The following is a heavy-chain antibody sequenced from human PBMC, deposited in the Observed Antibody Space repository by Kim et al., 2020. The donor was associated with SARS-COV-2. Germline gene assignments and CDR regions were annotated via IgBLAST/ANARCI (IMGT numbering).Heavy chain of an antibody. V-gene: IGHV1-18*01. Sequence: ASVKVSCKASGYTFTSYGISWVRQAPGQGLEWMGWISAYNGNTNYAQKLQGRVTMTTDTSTSTAYMELRSLRSDDTAVYYCAGSKDYYDSSGYYYYYYYGMDVWGQGTTVTVSS. CDR1: GYTFTSYG. J-gene: IGHJ6*02. CDR3: AGSKDYYDSSGYYYYYYYGMDV. CDR2: ISAYNGNT. D-gene: IGHD3-22*01.